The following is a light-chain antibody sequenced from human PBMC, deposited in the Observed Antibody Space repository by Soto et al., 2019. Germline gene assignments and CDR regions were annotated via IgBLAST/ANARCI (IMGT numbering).Light chain of an antibody. CDR2: RIT. V-gene: IGLV1-40*01. J-gene: IGLJ1*01. CDR3: QDYDSILSRYV. Sequence: QSVLTQPPSVSGAPGQRVTISCTGSSSDIWAGYDVHWYQQLPGIAPKLFLYRITIRPSGVPDRFSGSKSGTSGSLAITGLQAEDEADYFCQDYDSILSRYVFGTGTKLTVL. CDR1: SSDIWAGYD.